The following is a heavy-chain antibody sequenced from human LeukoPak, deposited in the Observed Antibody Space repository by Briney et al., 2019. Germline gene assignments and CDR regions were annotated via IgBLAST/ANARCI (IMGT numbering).Heavy chain of an antibody. V-gene: IGHV3-23*01. CDR3: AKVGAVAGTGDWFDP. Sequence: GGSLRLSCAASGFTFSTFAMSWVRQAPGKGLEWVSDISGSGDRTDYADSVKGRFTISRDNSKNTLYLQMNSLRAEDTAVYYCAKVGAVAGTGDWFDPWGQGTLVTVSS. J-gene: IGHJ5*02. D-gene: IGHD6-19*01. CDR2: ISGSGDRT. CDR1: GFTFSTFA.